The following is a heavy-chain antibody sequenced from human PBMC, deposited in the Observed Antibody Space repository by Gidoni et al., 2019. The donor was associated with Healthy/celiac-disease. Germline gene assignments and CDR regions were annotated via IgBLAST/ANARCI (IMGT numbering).Heavy chain of an antibody. J-gene: IGHJ3*02. V-gene: IGHV3-33*01. Sequence: QVQPVESGGGVVQPGRSLRLSCAASGFTFSSYGMHWVRQAPGKGLEWVAVIWYDGSNKYYADSVKGRFTISRDNSKNTLYLQMNSLRAEDTAVYYCARDGIAAAGTGAFDIWGQGTMVTVSS. D-gene: IGHD6-13*01. CDR3: ARDGIAAAGTGAFDI. CDR2: IWYDGSNK. CDR1: GFTFSSYG.